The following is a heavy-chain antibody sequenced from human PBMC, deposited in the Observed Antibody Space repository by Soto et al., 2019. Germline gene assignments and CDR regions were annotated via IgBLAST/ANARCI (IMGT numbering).Heavy chain of an antibody. J-gene: IGHJ4*02. CDR3: ARVSGYYLPDY. CDR1: GYTFTNYA. V-gene: IGHV1-3*01. CDR2: INAGNGNT. D-gene: IGHD5-12*01. Sequence: GASVTVSCKASGYTFTNYAMHWVRQAPGQRLEWMGWINAGNGNTKYSQKFQGRVTITRDTSASTAYMELSSLRSEDTAVYYCARVSGYYLPDYWGQGTLVTVS.